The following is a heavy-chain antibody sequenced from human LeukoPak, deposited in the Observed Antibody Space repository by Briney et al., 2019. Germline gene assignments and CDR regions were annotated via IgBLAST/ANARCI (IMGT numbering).Heavy chain of an antibody. CDR3: ARDRPHDFWSGYYGPI. CDR2: ISYDGSNK. J-gene: IGHJ4*02. V-gene: IGHV3-30-3*01. CDR1: GFTFSSYA. Sequence: GGSLRLSCAASGFTFSSYAMHWVRQAPGKGLEWVAVISYDGSNKYYADSVKGRFTISRDNSKNTLYLQMNSLRAEDTAVYYCARDRPHDFWSGYYGPIWGQGTLATVSS. D-gene: IGHD3-3*01.